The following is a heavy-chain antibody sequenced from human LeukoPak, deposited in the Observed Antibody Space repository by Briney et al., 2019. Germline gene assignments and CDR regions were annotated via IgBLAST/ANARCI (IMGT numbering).Heavy chain of an antibody. V-gene: IGHV1-69*05. J-gene: IGHJ6*03. CDR3: AREAAPTIFGVVIPHMDV. CDR2: IIPIFGTA. D-gene: IGHD3-3*01. CDR1: GGTFSSYA. Sequence: SVKVSCKASGGTFSSYAISWVRQAPGQGLKWMGRIIPIFGTANYAQKFQGRVTITTDESTSTAYMELSSLGSEDTAVYYCAREAAPTIFGVVIPHMDVWGKGTTVTVSS.